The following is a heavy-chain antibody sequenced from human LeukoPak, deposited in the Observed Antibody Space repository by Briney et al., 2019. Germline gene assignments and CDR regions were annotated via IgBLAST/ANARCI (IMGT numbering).Heavy chain of an antibody. CDR3: AREYGDYVQTGADY. CDR2: INPNSGGT. J-gene: IGHJ4*02. D-gene: IGHD4-17*01. Sequence: GASVKVSCKASGYTFTAYYMHWVRQAPGQGLEWMGWINPNSGGTTYAQKFQGRVTMTRDTSIITAYMELSRLRYDDTAVYYCAREYGDYVQTGADYWGQGTLVTVSS. CDR1: GYTFTAYY. V-gene: IGHV1-2*02.